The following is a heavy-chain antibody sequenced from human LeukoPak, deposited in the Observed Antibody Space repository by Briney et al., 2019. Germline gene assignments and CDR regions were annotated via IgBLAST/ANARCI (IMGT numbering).Heavy chain of an antibody. V-gene: IGHV3-21*01. D-gene: IGHD2-2*01. Sequence: GGSLRLSCAASGFTFSSYSMNWVRQAPGKGLEWVSSISSSSSYIYYADSVKGRFTISRDNAKNSLYLQMNSLRAEDTAVYYCAKGGPYCSSTSCNYFDYWGQGTLVTVSS. J-gene: IGHJ4*02. CDR2: ISSSSSYI. CDR1: GFTFSSYS. CDR3: AKGGPYCSSTSCNYFDY.